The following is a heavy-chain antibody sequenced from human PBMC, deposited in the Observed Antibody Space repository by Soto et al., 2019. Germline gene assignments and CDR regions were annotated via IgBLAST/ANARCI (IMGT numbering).Heavy chain of an antibody. V-gene: IGHV1-46*01. Sequence: QVHLVQSGAEVKKPGASVKVSCKASGYRFTSTYMHWVRQAPGQGLEWMGVIDPNGGRRIYSEKFQGRVPLSRDTSTATDYMQLSSLRSEDNAMYYCARDQSYNDISWWLDTWGQGTLVTVAS. CDR1: GYRFTSTY. D-gene: IGHD3-22*01. CDR3: ARDQSYNDISWWLDT. J-gene: IGHJ5*02. CDR2: IDPNGGRR.